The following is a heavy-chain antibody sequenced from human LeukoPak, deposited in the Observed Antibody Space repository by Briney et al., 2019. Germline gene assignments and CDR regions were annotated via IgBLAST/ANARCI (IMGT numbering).Heavy chain of an antibody. D-gene: IGHD3-9*01. J-gene: IGHJ4*02. Sequence: GGSLRLSCAASGFTFSSYAMHWVRQAPGKGLEWVAVISYDGSNKYYAGSVKGRFTISRDNSKNTLYLQMNSLRAEDTAVYYCARESVVEYFDWLLLFWGQGTLVTVSS. CDR3: ARESVVEYFDWLLLF. CDR2: ISYDGSNK. CDR1: GFTFSSYA. V-gene: IGHV3-30-3*01.